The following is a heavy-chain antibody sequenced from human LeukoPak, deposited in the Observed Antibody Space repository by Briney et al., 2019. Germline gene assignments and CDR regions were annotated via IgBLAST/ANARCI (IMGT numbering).Heavy chain of an antibody. CDR3: VRSGRGTYYYFDY. Sequence: SETLSLPCAVYGGSFSGYYWSWIRPPPGKGLEWIGEINHSGSTNYNPSLKSRVTISVDTSKNQFSLKLSSVTAADTAVYYCVRSGRGTYYYFDYWGQGSLVTVSS. V-gene: IGHV4-34*01. CDR2: INHSGST. D-gene: IGHD1-26*01. J-gene: IGHJ4*02. CDR1: GGSFSGYY.